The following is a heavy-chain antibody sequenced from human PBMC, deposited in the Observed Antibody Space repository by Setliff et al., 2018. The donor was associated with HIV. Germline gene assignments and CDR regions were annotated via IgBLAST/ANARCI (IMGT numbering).Heavy chain of an antibody. CDR3: ARLSGGMVPNY. D-gene: IGHD3-10*01. J-gene: IGHJ4*02. CDR1: GGSITRTPYY. Sequence: SETLSLTCPVSGGSITRTPYYWGWIRQPPGKGLEWIGSIHHSGTAYDNPSLKSRVTISVDPSKNQILLRLSSVTAADTAVYYCARLSGGMVPNYWGQGTLVTVSS. CDR2: IHHSGTA. V-gene: IGHV4-39*01.